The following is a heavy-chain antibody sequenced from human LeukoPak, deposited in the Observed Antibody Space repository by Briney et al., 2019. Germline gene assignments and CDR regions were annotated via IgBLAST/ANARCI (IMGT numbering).Heavy chain of an antibody. J-gene: IGHJ4*02. CDR2: ISYDGNNR. CDR3: ARDPCSSTSCYGGLYFDY. D-gene: IGHD2-2*01. V-gene: IGHV3-30*01. CDR1: GFTFSRYA. Sequence: TGGSLRLSCAASGFTFSRYAMHWVRQAPAKGLEWVAVISYDGNNRYYADSVKGRLTISRDNPKNTLYLQMNSLRCEDTAVYYCARDPCSSTSCYGGLYFDYWGQGTLVTVSS.